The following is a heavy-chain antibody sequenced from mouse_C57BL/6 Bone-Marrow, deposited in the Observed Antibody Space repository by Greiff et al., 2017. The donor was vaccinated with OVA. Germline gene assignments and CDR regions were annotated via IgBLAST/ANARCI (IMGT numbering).Heavy chain of an antibody. D-gene: IGHD2-2*01. CDR2: IRLKSDNYAT. V-gene: IGHV6-3*01. J-gene: IGHJ3*01. CDR1: GFTFSNYW. Sequence: DVKLQESGGGLVQPGGSMKLSCVASGFTFSNYWMNWVRQSPEKGLEWVAQIRLKSDNYATHSAESVKGRFTISRDDSKSSVYLQMNNLRAEDTGIYYCTLWLRRGTFAYWGQGTLVTVSA. CDR3: TLWLRRGTFAY.